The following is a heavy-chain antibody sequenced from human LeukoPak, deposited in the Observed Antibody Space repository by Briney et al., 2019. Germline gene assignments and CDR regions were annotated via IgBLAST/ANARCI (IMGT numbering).Heavy chain of an antibody. Sequence: GGSLRLSCAASGFTFSSYAMSWVRQAPGKGLEWVSAITSTGDSTYYAESVRGRFTISRDNSKNTLYLQRNSLRAEDTAVYYCGNRGPDYYYDCWGQGTLVTVSS. D-gene: IGHD3-10*01. CDR2: ITSTGDST. V-gene: IGHV3-23*01. CDR3: GNRGPDYYYDC. J-gene: IGHJ4*02. CDR1: GFTFSSYA.